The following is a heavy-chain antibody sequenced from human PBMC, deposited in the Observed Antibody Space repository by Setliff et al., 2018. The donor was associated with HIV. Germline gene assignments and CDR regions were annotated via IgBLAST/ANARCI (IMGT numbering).Heavy chain of an antibody. D-gene: IGHD6-13*01. CDR3: ARHRDPPGSSWIYYYSYMDV. CDR2: IYNSGYS. Sequence: KTSETLSLTCKVSGAPISSYYWNWIRQPPGKGLEWIGYIYNSGYSNSKPSLKSRVTISLDTSKNQFSLKLSSVTAADRAVYYCARHRDPPGSSWIYYYSYMDVWGKGTTVTVSS. J-gene: IGHJ6*03. V-gene: IGHV4-59*08. CDR1: GAPISSYY.